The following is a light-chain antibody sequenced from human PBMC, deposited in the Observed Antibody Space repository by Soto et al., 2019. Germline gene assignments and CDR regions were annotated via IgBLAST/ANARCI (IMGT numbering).Light chain of an antibody. CDR3: QQRSNWPIT. V-gene: IGKV3-11*01. CDR2: DAF. CDR1: QSVSRY. J-gene: IGKJ5*01. Sequence: EIVFTQSPGTLSLSPGERATLSCRASQSVSRYLAWYQQKPDQAPRLLIYDAFNRATGIPARFSGSGSGTDFTLTISSLEPEDFVVYYCQQRSNWPITFGQGTRLEIK.